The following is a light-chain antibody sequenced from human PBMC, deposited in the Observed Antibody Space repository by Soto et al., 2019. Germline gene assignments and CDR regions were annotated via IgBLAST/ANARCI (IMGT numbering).Light chain of an antibody. J-gene: IGLJ2*01. CDR2: GND. V-gene: IGLV1-44*01. Sequence: QSVLTQSPSASETPGRRITISCSGSNSNIGTNTVNWYQQLPGTAPKLLIFGNDQRPSGVPDRFSGSKSGTSASLAISGLQSEDEAHYFCAAWDDSLNGVVFGGGTKLTVL. CDR1: NSNIGTNT. CDR3: AAWDDSLNGVV.